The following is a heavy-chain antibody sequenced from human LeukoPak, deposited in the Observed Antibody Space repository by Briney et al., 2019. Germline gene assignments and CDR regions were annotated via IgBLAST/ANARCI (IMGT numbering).Heavy chain of an antibody. V-gene: IGHV3-48*04. CDR3: ARARAGVYMDV. D-gene: IGHD2-8*01. Sequence: GGSLRLSCAASGFTFSSYSMNWVRQAPGKGLEWVSYISFSSSPIYYADSVKGRFTISRDNAKNSLYLQMNSLRAKDTAMYYCARARAGVYMDVWGKGTTVTVSS. CDR1: GFTFSSYS. J-gene: IGHJ6*03. CDR2: ISFSSSPI.